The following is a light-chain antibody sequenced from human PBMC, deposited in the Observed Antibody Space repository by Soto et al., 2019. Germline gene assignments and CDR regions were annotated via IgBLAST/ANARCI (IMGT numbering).Light chain of an antibody. CDR2: DAS. J-gene: IGKJ5*01. CDR1: QSVSSY. CDR3: QQRSNWPREIT. V-gene: IGKV3-11*01. Sequence: EIVLTQSPATLSLSPGERATLSCRASQSVSSYLAWYQQKPGQAPRLLIYDASNRATGIPARFSGSGSGTDFTLTISSLEPEDFAVYYCQQRSNWPREITLGQGTRLEIK.